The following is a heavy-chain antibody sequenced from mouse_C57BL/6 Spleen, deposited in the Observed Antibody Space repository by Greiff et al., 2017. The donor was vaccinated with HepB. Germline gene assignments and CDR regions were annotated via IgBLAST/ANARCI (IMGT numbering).Heavy chain of an antibody. Sequence: DVMLVESGGGLVKPGGSLKLSCAASGFTFSDYGMHWVRQAPEKGLEWVAYISSGSSTIYYADTVKGRFTISRDNAKNTLFLQMTSLRSEDTAMYYCARRRPFYAMDYWGQGTSVTVSS. CDR2: ISSGSSTI. CDR1: GFTFSDYG. D-gene: IGHD2-12*01. V-gene: IGHV5-17*01. CDR3: ARRRPFYAMDY. J-gene: IGHJ4*01.